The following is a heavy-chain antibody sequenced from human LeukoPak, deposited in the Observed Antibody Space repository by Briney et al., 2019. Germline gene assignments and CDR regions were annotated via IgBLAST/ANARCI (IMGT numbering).Heavy chain of an antibody. CDR3: AKGSSSWVAFDY. Sequence: GGSLRLSCAASGFTFDDYAMHWVRQAPGKGLEWVSGISWNSGSIGYADSVKGRFTISRDNAKNSLYLQMNSLRAEDTAVHYCAKGSSSWVAFDYWGQGTLVTVSS. CDR1: GFTFDDYA. J-gene: IGHJ4*02. V-gene: IGHV3-9*01. D-gene: IGHD6-13*01. CDR2: ISWNSGSI.